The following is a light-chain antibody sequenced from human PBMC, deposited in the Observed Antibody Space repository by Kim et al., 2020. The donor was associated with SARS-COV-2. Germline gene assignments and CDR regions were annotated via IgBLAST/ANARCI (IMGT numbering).Light chain of an antibody. Sequence: VALGQTVRITCQGYSLRSYYATWYQQKPGQAPIVVIYGKNNRPSGIPDRFSGSSSGDTASLTITGTQAGDEADYYCNSRGSNDNVLFGGGTQLTVL. CDR3: NSRGSNDNVL. V-gene: IGLV3-19*01. J-gene: IGLJ2*01. CDR2: GKN. CDR1: SLRSYY.